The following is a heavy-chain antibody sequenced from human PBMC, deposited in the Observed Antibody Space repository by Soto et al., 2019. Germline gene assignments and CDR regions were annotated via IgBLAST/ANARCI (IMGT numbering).Heavy chain of an antibody. CDR1: GGTFSSYA. V-gene: IGHV1-46*01. Sequence: GAGKLSCKASGGTFSSYAISWVRQAPGQGLEWMGGIIPSGGSTSYAQKFQGRVTMTRDTSTSTVYMELSSLRSEDTAVYYCALGPIAIYCFDHWGLGTLVTVSS. D-gene: IGHD2-21*01. J-gene: IGHJ4*02. CDR3: ALGPIAIYCFDH. CDR2: IIPSGGST.